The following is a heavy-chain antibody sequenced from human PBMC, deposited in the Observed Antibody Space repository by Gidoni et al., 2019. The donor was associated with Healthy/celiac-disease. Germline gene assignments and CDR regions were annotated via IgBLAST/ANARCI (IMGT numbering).Heavy chain of an antibody. Sequence: EVQLVESGGGLVKPGGSLRLSCAASGFTFSSYSMNWVRQAPGKGLEWVSSISSSSSYIYYADSVKGRFTISRDNAKNSQYLQMNSLRAEDTAVYYCARNRDSSGWYYRYWGQGTLVTVSS. CDR1: GFTFSSYS. D-gene: IGHD6-19*01. CDR2: ISSSSSYI. V-gene: IGHV3-21*01. J-gene: IGHJ4*02. CDR3: ARNRDSSGWYYRY.